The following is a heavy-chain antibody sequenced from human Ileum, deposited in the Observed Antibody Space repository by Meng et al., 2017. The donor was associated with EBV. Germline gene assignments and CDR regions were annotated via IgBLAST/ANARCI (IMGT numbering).Heavy chain of an antibody. D-gene: IGHD2/OR15-2a*01. CDR1: GASLSSNDYH. CDR2: MYDSESA. CDR3: AYYFVGRGGTGS. V-gene: IGHV4-61*03. J-gene: IGHJ5*02. Sequence: SGPRRGKPSDTLSCTCSDSGASLSSNDYHWRCHRQSPGKGLEWIGCMYDSESARYNPSLNSRVTISIDTTRNHFVLKLTSVTAADTAVYYCAYYFVGRGGTGSWGQGTLVTVSS.